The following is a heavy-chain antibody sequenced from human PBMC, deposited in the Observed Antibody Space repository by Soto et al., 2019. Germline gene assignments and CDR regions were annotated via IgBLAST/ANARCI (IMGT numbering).Heavy chain of an antibody. Sequence: QLQLQESGPELVKPSETLSLPCTVSGCSISSISYYWGWIRQPPGKGLEWIGSIYYSGSTYSNPSLNSRVNISVDTSKNQCSLKLSSVTAAYTAVYYCARHRFYYYYYMDVGGKGTTVTVSS. CDR3: ARHRFYYYYYMDV. CDR2: IYYSGST. J-gene: IGHJ6*03. V-gene: IGHV4-39*01. CDR1: GCSISSISYY.